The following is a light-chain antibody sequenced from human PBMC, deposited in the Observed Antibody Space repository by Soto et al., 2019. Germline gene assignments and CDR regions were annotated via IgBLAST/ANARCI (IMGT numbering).Light chain of an antibody. Sequence: AIQMTQSPSSLSASIGDRVTLTCRASQGIKNELGWYQQKPGKAPKLLIYAASTLQSGVPSRFTGSGSGTDFTLTIDGLQPEDFATYYCLQDDNYPRTFGQGTKVEIK. CDR2: AAS. J-gene: IGKJ1*01. CDR1: QGIKNE. CDR3: LQDDNYPRT. V-gene: IGKV1-6*02.